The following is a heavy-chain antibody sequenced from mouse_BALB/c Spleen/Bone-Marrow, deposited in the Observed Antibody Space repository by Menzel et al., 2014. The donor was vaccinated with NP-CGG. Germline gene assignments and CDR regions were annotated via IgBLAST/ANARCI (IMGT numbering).Heavy chain of an antibody. CDR3: ASYDGWYFDV. V-gene: IGHV3-8*02. Sequence: EVQLQQSGPSLVKPSQTLSLTCSVTGDPITSGYWNWIRKFPGNKLEYMGYISYSGSTYYNPSLKSRISITRDTSKDQFYLQLNSMTTEDTATYYCASYDGWYFDVWGAGTTVTVSS. J-gene: IGHJ1*01. CDR1: GDPITSGY. CDR2: ISYSGST.